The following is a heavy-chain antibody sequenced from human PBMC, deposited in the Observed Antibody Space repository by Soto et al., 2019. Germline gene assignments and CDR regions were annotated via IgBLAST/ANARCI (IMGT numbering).Heavy chain of an antibody. D-gene: IGHD3-16*01. CDR2: IYYSGST. J-gene: IGHJ6*02. V-gene: IGHV4-59*01. Sequence: SETLSLTCTVSGGSISSYYWSWIRQPPGKGLEWIGYIYYSGSTNYNPSLKSRVTISVDTSKNQFSLKLSSVTAADTAVYYCARGGRTGYYYGMDVWGQGTTVTVSS. CDR3: ARGGRTGYYYGMDV. CDR1: GGSISSYY.